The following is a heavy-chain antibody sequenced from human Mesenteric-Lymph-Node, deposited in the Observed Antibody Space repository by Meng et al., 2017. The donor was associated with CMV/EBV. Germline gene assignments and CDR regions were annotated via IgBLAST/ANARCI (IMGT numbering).Heavy chain of an antibody. CDR1: TFSSYA. J-gene: IGHJ1*01. V-gene: IGHV1-69*05. D-gene: IGHD3-3*01. Sequence: TFSSYAFCWVRQAPGQGLEWMWGIIPIFGTANYAQKFQGRVTITTVDSTSTAYMQLSSLRSEATAVYYCAGARGDFWSGYGAEYFQHWGQGTLVTVSS. CDR2: IIPIFGTA. CDR3: AGARGDFWSGYGAEYFQH.